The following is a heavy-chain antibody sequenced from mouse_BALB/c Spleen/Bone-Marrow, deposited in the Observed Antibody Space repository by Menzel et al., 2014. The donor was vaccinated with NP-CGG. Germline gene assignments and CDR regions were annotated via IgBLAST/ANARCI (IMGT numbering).Heavy chain of an antibody. J-gene: IGHJ4*01. CDR1: GYTFTSYW. D-gene: IGHD2-14*01. CDR3: TRDQVRRGYYYAMDY. V-gene: IGHV1S22*01. CDR2: IYPGSGST. Sequence: LQQSGSELVRPGASVKLSSKASGYTFTSYWMHWVKQRHGQGLEWIGNIYPGSGSTNYDEKFKSKGTLTVDTSSSTAYMHLSSLTSEDSAVYYCTRDQVRRGYYYAMDYWGQGTSVTVSS.